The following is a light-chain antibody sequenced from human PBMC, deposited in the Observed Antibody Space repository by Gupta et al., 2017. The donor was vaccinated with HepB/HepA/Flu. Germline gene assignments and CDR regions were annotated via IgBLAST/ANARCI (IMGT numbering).Light chain of an antibody. J-gene: IGLJ2*01. CDR1: SSDVGGYNY. CDR2: DVT. Sequence: QSALTQPRSVSGSPGPSVTISCTETSSDVGGYNYVSWYQHHPGKAPTLIIYDVTKPPSVVPDRFAGSKSGNTASLTTSGLQADDEADYCCCSYAGSYTVILGGSTKLTVL. V-gene: IGLV2-11*01. CDR3: CSYAGSYTVI.